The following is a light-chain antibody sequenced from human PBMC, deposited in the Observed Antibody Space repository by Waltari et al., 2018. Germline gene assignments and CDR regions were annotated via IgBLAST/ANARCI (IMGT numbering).Light chain of an antibody. CDR2: RND. CDR1: SSNIGTYY. J-gene: IGLJ2*01. Sequence: QSVLTQPPSASETPGQRVTISCSGSSSNIGTYYLYWYQQLPGTAPKLLIYRNDQLPSGVPDRFSGSKSGTSASLAISGLRSEDEADYHCATWDDTLNMVFGGGTKLTVL. V-gene: IGLV1-47*01. CDR3: ATWDDTLNMV.